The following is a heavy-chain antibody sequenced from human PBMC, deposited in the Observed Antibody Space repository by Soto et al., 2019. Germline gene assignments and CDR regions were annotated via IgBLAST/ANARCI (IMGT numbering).Heavy chain of an antibody. V-gene: IGHV3-21*01. CDR3: ARGMDGVVVVPAAIHYYYYGMDV. CDR1: GFTFSSFS. Sequence: EVQLVESGGGLVKPGGSRRLSCEASGFTFSSFSRNWVGQAPGKGLEWVSSIISSSSYIYYADSVKGRFTISRDNAKNSLYLQMNSLRAEDTAVYYCARGMDGVVVVPAAIHYYYYGMDVWGQGTTVTVSS. CDR2: IISSSSYI. D-gene: IGHD2-2*01. J-gene: IGHJ6*02.